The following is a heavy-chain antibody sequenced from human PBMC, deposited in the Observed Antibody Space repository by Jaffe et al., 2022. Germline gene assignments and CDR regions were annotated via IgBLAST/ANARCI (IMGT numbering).Heavy chain of an antibody. Sequence: QVLLVQSGAEVKRPGASVKVSCKASGYTFTNYGFSWVRQAPGQGLEWMGWSSVSHGNTNYAQKFQGRVTMTTDTPTSTAYMELRNLRSDDTAVYYCVRVIGLLTRIEGGGFDPWGQGSLVTVSS. D-gene: IGHD1-26*01. CDR1: GYTFTNYG. CDR2: SSVSHGNT. CDR3: VRVIGLLTRIEGGGFDP. J-gene: IGHJ5*02. V-gene: IGHV1-18*01.